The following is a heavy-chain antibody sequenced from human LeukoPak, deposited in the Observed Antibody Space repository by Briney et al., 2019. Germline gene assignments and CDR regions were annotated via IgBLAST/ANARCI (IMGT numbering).Heavy chain of an antibody. D-gene: IGHD5-24*01. CDR1: IYSISSGYY. CDR2: IYHSGST. J-gene: IGHJ4*02. V-gene: IGHV4-38-2*01. CDR3: ARLGRDGYNRDFDY. Sequence: PSETLSLTCAFSIYSISSGYYWGWIRQPPGKGLEWIGSIYHSGSTYYNPSLKSPDTISVETSKNQFSLKLRSVTAADTAVYYCARLGRDGYNRDFDYWGQGTLVTVSS.